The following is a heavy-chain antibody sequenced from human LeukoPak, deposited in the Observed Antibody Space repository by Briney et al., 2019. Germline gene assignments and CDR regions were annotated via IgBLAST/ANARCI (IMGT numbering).Heavy chain of an antibody. CDR3: ARDGSGSYLFEFDY. CDR2: IYSGGST. Sequence: PGGSLRLSCAASGFTVSSNYMSWVRQAPGKGLEWVSVIYSGGSTYYADSVKGRSTISRDNSKNTLYLQMNSLRAEDTAVYYCARDGSGSYLFEFDYWGQGTLVTVSS. CDR1: GFTVSSNY. J-gene: IGHJ4*02. V-gene: IGHV3-66*01. D-gene: IGHD3-10*01.